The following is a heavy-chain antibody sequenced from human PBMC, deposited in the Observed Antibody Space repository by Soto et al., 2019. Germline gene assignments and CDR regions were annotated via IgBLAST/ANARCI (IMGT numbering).Heavy chain of an antibody. J-gene: IGHJ6*03. CDR1: GFPFSSYS. V-gene: IGHV3-23*01. CDR2: ISGSGGST. CDR3: AREAVVVVAATQIYYYYYYMDV. Sequence: PGGSLRLSCAASGFPFSSYSMSWVRKAPGKGLEWVSAISGSGGSTYYADSVKGRFTISRDNAKNSLYLQMNSLRAEDTAVYYSAREAVVVVAATQIYYYYYYMDVWGKGTTVTVSS. D-gene: IGHD2-15*01.